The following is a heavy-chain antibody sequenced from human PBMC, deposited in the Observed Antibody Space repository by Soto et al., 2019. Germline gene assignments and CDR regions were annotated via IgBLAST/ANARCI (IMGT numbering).Heavy chain of an antibody. J-gene: IGHJ6*02. Sequence: GASVKVSCKASGGTFSSYAISWVRQAPGQGLEWMGGIIPIFGTANYAQKFQGRVTITADKSTSTAYMELSSVTVADTAVYYCARVRLQWFGEHLYYYYGMDVWGQGTTVTVSS. CDR3: ARVRLQWFGEHLYYYYGMDV. D-gene: IGHD3-10*01. V-gene: IGHV1-69*06. CDR2: IIPIFGTA. CDR1: GGTFSSYA.